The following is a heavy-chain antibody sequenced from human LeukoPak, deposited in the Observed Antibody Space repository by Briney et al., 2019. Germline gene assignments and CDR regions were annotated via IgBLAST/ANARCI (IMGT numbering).Heavy chain of an antibody. V-gene: IGHV3-23*01. CDR3: AKGRYYFDSTNWFDP. CDR1: GFTFSSYG. J-gene: IGHJ5*02. CDR2: ISGGGANT. D-gene: IGHD3-22*01. Sequence: PGGSLRLSCAASGFTFSSYGMSWVRQAPGKGLEWVSGISGGGANTYYADSVKGRFTISRDNSKNTLYLQMNSLRAEDTAVYYCAKGRYYFDSTNWFDPWGQRTLVTVSS.